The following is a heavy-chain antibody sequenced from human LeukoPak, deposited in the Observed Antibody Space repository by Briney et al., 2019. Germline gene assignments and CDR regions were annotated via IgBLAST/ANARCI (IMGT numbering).Heavy chain of an antibody. V-gene: IGHV3-21*01. D-gene: IGHD5-24*01. CDR1: GFTFSNAW. J-gene: IGHJ4*02. CDR3: AREGEMATTY. CDR2: ISSSSSYI. Sequence: GGSLRLSCAASGFTFSNAWMNWVRQAPGKGLEWVSSISSSSSYIYYADSVKGRFTISRDNAKNSLYLQMNSLRAEDTAVYYCAREGEMATTYWGQGTLVTVSS.